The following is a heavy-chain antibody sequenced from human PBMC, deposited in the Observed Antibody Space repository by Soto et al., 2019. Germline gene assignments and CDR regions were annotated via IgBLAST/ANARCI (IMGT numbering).Heavy chain of an antibody. D-gene: IGHD3-22*01. CDR1: GGSISSGDYY. V-gene: IGHV4-30-4*01. J-gene: IGHJ4*02. Sequence: SETLSLTCTVSGGSISSGDYYWSWIRQPPGKGLEWIGYIYYSGSTYYNPSLKSRVTKSVDTSKNQFSLKLSSVTAADTAVYYCAREGYYYDSSGHFDYWGQGTLVTVSS. CDR2: IYYSGST. CDR3: AREGYYYDSSGHFDY.